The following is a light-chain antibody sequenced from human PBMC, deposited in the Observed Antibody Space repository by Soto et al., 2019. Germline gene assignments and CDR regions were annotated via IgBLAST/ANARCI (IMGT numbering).Light chain of an antibody. CDR1: QSVSSSY. J-gene: IGKJ1*01. Sequence: EIVLTQSPGTLSLSPGERATLSCRASQSVSSSYLAWYQQKPGQAPRLLIYGASSRATGIPDRFSGSGSGTDLNLNNIKLEPEDFVQYYCQRYRSPPTFGQGTKVEIK. V-gene: IGKV3-20*01. CDR2: GAS. CDR3: QRYRSPPT.